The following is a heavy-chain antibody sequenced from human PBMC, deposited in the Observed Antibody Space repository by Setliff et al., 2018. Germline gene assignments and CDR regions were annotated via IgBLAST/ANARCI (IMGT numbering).Heavy chain of an antibody. CDR3: ARPHNSGWHPDAFDI. V-gene: IGHV4-39*01. D-gene: IGHD6-19*01. CDR2: IYYSGST. Sequence: SETLSLTCTVSGSSISSSNYYWGWIRQPPGKGLEWIGSIYYSGSTYYNPSLKSRVTISVDTSKNQFSLKLSSVTAADTAVYYCARPHNSGWHPDAFDIWGQGTMVTVSS. CDR1: GSSISSSNYY. J-gene: IGHJ3*02.